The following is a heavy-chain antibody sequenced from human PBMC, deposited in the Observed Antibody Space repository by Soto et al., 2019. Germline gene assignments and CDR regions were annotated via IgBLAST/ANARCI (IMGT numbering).Heavy chain of an antibody. D-gene: IGHD3-3*01. CDR1: GYTLTELS. Sequence: ASVKVSCKVSGYTLTELSMHWVRQATGKGLEWMGGFDPEDGETIYAQKFQGRVTMTEDTSTDTAYMELSSLRSEDTAVYYCAPYLVYDFWSGSSRWFDPWGQGTLVTVSS. J-gene: IGHJ5*02. CDR3: APYLVYDFWSGSSRWFDP. V-gene: IGHV1-24*01. CDR2: FDPEDGET.